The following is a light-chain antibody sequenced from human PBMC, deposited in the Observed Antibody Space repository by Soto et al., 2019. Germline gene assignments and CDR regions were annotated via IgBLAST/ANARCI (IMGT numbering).Light chain of an antibody. V-gene: IGKV3-15*01. CDR2: GAS. CDR1: QSVSSN. Sequence: EIVMTQSPATLPVSPGERATLSCRASQSVSSNLAWYQQKPGQAPRLLISGASTRATGIPARFSGSGSGTEFRPANSGLQSEYFAVAYYQQYNRWPLTFGRGTEVEI. CDR3: QQYNRWPLT. J-gene: IGKJ1*01.